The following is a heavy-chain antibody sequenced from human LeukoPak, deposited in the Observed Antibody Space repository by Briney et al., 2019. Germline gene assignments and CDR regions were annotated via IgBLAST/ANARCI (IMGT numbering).Heavy chain of an antibody. J-gene: IGHJ6*03. V-gene: IGHV1-8*03. D-gene: IGHD2-21*01. CDR2: MNPNSGNT. Sequence: ASVKVSCKASGYTFTSYDINWVRQATGQGLEWMGWMNPNSGNTGYAQKFQGRVTITRNTSISTAYMELSSLRSEDTAVYYCAGGRRVVVIAIPYYMDVWGKGTTATVSS. CDR3: AGGRRVVVIAIPYYMDV. CDR1: GYTFTSYD.